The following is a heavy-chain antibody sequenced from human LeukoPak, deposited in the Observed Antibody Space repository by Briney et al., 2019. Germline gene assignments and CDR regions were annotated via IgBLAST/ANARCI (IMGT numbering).Heavy chain of an antibody. CDR3: AKVSLPGVIPYYFDY. D-gene: IGHD3-10*01. J-gene: IGHJ4*02. CDR2: VSGSGGST. Sequence: GGSLRLSCAASGCTFSSYAMSWVRQAPGKGLEWVSAVSGSGGSTYYADSVKGRFTISRDNSKNTLYLQMNSLRAEDTAVYYCAKVSLPGVIPYYFDYWGQGTLVTVSS. V-gene: IGHV3-23*01. CDR1: GCTFSSYA.